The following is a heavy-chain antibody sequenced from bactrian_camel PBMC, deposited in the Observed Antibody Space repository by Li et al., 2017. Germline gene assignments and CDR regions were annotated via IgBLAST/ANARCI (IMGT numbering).Heavy chain of an antibody. CDR1: GHLRVC. V-gene: IGHV3S53*01. CDR2: IDDYGGT. Sequence: QVQLVESGGGLVQPGGSLRLACKVSGHLRVCMTWFRRPPGKEREGVAAIDDYGGTRYADSVKGRFTISLDNAKNTVYLQMNSLEHEDTAVYSCAARLSTTPAYGPSWGESWKNRDCRINDVYGMHFWGEGTQVTVS. D-gene: IGHD4*01. J-gene: IGHJ7*01.